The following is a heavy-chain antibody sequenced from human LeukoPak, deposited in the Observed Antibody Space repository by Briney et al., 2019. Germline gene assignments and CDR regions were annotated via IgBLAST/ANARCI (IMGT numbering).Heavy chain of an antibody. Sequence: ASVKVSCKASGYTFTGYYMHWVRPAPGQGLEWMGWINPNSGGTNYAQKFQGRVTMTRDTSISTAYMELSSLRSDDTAVYYCARVRVSGYDHDYWGQGTLVTVSS. CDR1: GYTFTGYY. D-gene: IGHD5-12*01. V-gene: IGHV1-2*02. CDR2: INPNSGGT. CDR3: ARVRVSGYDHDY. J-gene: IGHJ4*02.